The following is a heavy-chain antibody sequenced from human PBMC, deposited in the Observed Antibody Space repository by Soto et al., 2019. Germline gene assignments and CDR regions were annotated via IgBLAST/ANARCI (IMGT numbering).Heavy chain of an antibody. J-gene: IGHJ6*03. Sequence: QVQLVESGGGLVKPGGSLRLSCAASGFTFSDYYMSWIRQAPGKGLEWVSYISSSGSTIYYADSVKGRSTIYRDNAKNSLYLQMNSLRAEDTAVYYCARGSLAGKKPPYYYYYYMDVWGKGTTVTVSS. CDR2: ISSSGSTI. CDR3: ARGSLAGKKPPYYYYYYMDV. V-gene: IGHV3-11*01. CDR1: GFTFSDYY. D-gene: IGHD2-15*01.